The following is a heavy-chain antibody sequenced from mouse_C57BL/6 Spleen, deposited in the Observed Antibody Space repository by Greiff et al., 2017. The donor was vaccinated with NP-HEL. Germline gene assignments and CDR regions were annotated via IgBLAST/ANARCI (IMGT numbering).Heavy chain of an antibody. Sequence: EVQVVESGPGLVKPSQSLSLTCSVTGYSITSGYYWNWIRQFPGNKLEWMGYISYDGSNNYNPSLKNRISITRDTSKNQFFLKLNSVTTEDTATYYCARDEVKTWFAYWGQGTLVTVSA. V-gene: IGHV3-6*01. CDR3: ARDEVKTWFAY. CDR2: ISYDGSN. J-gene: IGHJ3*01. D-gene: IGHD2-2*01. CDR1: GYSITSGYY.